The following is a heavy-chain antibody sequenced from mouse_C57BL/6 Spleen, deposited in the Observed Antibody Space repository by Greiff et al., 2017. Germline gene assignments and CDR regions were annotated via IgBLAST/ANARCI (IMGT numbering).Heavy chain of an antibody. CDR2: INPNNGGT. Sequence: VQLKQSGPELVKPGASVKISCKASGYTFTDYYMNWVKQSHGKSLEWIGDINPNNGGTSYNQKFKGKATLTVDKSSSTAYMELRSLTSEDSAVYYCAKWLLRNYYAMDYWGQGTSVTVSS. CDR3: AKWLLRNYYAMDY. CDR1: GYTFTDYY. D-gene: IGHD2-3*01. J-gene: IGHJ4*01. V-gene: IGHV1-26*01.